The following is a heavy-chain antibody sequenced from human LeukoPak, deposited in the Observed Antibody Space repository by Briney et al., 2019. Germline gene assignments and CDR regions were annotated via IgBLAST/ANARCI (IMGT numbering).Heavy chain of an antibody. D-gene: IGHD1-26*01. V-gene: IGHV1-18*01. CDR1: GYTFTSYG. Sequence: GASVTVSCKASGYTFTSYGISWVRQAPGQGLEWMGWISAYNSNTNYAQKLQGRVTLTTDTSTSTAYMELRSLRSDDTAVYYCARGSIVGATSWFDPWGQGTLVTVSS. CDR3: ARGSIVGATSWFDP. CDR2: ISAYNSNT. J-gene: IGHJ5*02.